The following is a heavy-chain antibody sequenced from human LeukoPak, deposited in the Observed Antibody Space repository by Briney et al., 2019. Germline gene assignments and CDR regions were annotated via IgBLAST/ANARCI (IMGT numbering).Heavy chain of an antibody. CDR2: IQFDGIKK. Sequence: PGGSLRLSCAASGLTLSSSAMHWVRQAPGKGLEWVAYIQFDGIKKFYSDSVKGRFTISRDNSKNTLFLQMSSLTTEDTAVYYCAQKSTGTFDIWGQGTMVTVSP. CDR3: AQKSTGTFDI. D-gene: IGHD6-13*01. V-gene: IGHV3-30*02. J-gene: IGHJ3*02. CDR1: GLTLSSSA.